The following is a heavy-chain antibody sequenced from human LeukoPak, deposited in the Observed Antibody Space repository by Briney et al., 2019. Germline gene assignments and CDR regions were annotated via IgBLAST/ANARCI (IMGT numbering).Heavy chain of an antibody. J-gene: IGHJ4*02. CDR1: GYTLTELS. Sequence: KVSCKVSGYTLTELSMHWVRQAPGKGLEWMGGFDPEDGETIYAQKFQGRVTMTEDTSTDTAYMELSSLRSEDTAVYYCATDSTYYDILTGYRPLDYWGQGTLVTVSS. CDR2: FDPEDGET. V-gene: IGHV1-24*01. CDR3: ATDSTYYDILTGYRPLDY. D-gene: IGHD3-9*01.